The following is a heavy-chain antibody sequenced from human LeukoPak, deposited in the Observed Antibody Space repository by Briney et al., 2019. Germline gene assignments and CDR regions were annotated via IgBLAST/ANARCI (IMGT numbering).Heavy chain of an antibody. J-gene: IGHJ4*02. CDR2: IYPGDSDA. D-gene: IGHD2/OR15-2a*01. CDR3: AMQFAQFYDF. Sequence: GESLKISCKGSGYTFSNYWISWVRQTPGKGLEWLGIIYPGDSDARYSPSFQGQLTMSVDKSIDTAYLQWSSLKASDTGTYSCAMQFAQFYDFWGQGTLVTVSS. CDR1: GYTFSNYW. V-gene: IGHV5-51*01.